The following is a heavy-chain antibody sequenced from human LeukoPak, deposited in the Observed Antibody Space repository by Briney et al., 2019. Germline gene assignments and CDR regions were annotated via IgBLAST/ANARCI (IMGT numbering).Heavy chain of an antibody. D-gene: IGHD4-11*01. V-gene: IGHV3-48*01. Sequence: GGSLRLFCAASGFTFSSYSMNWVRQAPGKGLEGVSYLSSSSSTIYYADSVKGRFTISRDNAKNSLYLQMNSLRAEDTAVYYCAREVSQYSNYVGSFDYWGQGTLVTVSS. J-gene: IGHJ4*02. CDR3: AREVSQYSNYVGSFDY. CDR1: GFTFSSYS. CDR2: LSSSSSTI.